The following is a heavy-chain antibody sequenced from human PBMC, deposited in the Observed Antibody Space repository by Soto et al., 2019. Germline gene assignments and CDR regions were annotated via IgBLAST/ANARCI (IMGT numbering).Heavy chain of an antibody. CDR1: GYTFTSYG. CDR3: VRDSPIGSTFSGYDGIDY. Sequence: GASVKVSCKASGYTFTSYGISWVRQAPGQGLEWMGWISAYNGNKKYAQKLQGRVTMTTDTSTSTAYMELRSLRSDDTAVYYCVRDSPIGSTFSGYDGIDYWGQGTLVTVSS. V-gene: IGHV1-18*01. D-gene: IGHD5-12*01. CDR2: ISAYNGNK. J-gene: IGHJ4*02.